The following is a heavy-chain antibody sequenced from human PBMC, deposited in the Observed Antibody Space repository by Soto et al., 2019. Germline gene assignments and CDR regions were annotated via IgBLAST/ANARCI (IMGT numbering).Heavy chain of an antibody. V-gene: IGHV3-23*03. D-gene: IGHD1-1*01. CDR1: GFAFNKYA. CDR3: AKDFGPEGTSDAIFDH. Sequence: GGSLRLSCAASGFAFNKYAMSWVRQAPGKGPEWVAVVYGGGGTTYYADSVKGRVTISRDDSRSTVYLQMNSLRVEDTALYYCAKDFGPEGTSDAIFDHWGQGTPVTVSS. CDR2: VYGGGGTT. J-gene: IGHJ4*02.